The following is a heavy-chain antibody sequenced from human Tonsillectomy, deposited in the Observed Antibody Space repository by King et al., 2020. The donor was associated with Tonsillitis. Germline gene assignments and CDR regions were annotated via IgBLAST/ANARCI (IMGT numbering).Heavy chain of an antibody. CDR2: IHYMANTYNPRT. Sequence: VQLQESGPGLVKPSQTLSLTCIVSVGAFRRGEHDWCWVRQHPGKGLDGSGDIHYMANTYNPRTFYNPSLKSRLTISVDTPRNPFSLKLNSVTAADTAVYYCARYEGGVFDPWGQGTLVAVSS. CDR1: VGAFRRGEHD. D-gene: IGHD2-15*01. V-gene: IGHV4-31*03. CDR3: ARYEGGVFDP. J-gene: IGHJ5*02.